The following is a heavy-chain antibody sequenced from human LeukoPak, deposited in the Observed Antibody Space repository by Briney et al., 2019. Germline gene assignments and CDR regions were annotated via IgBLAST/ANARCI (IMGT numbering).Heavy chain of an antibody. CDR2: INHSGGT. CDR1: GGSFSGYY. V-gene: IGHV4-34*01. CDR3: ARTRYYYNSRSYGAPYYFDY. D-gene: IGHD3-10*01. Sequence: SETLSLTCAVYGGSFSGYYWGWIRQPPGKGLEWIGEINHSGGTNYNPPLKSRVTISVDTSKNQFSLKLSSVTAADTAVYYCARTRYYYNSRSYGAPYYFDYWGQGTLVTVSS. J-gene: IGHJ4*02.